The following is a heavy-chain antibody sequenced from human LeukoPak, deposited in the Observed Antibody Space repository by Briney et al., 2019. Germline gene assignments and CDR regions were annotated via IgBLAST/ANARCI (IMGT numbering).Heavy chain of an antibody. V-gene: IGHV1-46*01. Sequence: GASVKVSCKASGYTFTSYYMHWVRQAPGQGLEWMGLINPCDGSTSNAQKFQGRVTMTGDTSTRTVYMEASSLRSEASAAYYCARGGRRGNTAMVLTYWGQGTLVTVSS. CDR1: GYTFTSYY. D-gene: IGHD5-18*01. J-gene: IGHJ4*02. CDR3: ARGGRRGNTAMVLTY. CDR2: INPCDGST.